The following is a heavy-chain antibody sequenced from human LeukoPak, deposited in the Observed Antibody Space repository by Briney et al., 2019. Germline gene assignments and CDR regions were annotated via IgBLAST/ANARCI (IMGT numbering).Heavy chain of an antibody. J-gene: IGHJ4*02. CDR2: IKRKTDGETT. D-gene: IGHD2-21*01. V-gene: IGHV3-15*07. Sequence: GGSLRLSCAASGFTFSNAWMNWVRQAPGKGLEWVGRIKRKTDGETTEYAAPVKDRFSISRDDSKSMMHLQMNSLKTEDTAVYYCITPLPYSAQGGQGTLVTVSS. CDR3: ITPLPYSAQ. CDR1: GFTFSNAW.